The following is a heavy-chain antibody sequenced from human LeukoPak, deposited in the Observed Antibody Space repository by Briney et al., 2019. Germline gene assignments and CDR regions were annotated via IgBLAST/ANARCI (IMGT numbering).Heavy chain of an antibody. CDR3: ARSYGAGSYLDY. Sequence: GGSLRLSCAASGFTVSSNYMSWCRQAPGKGLECVSVIYSGGSTYYADSVKGRFTISRDNSKNTLYLQMNSLRTEDMAVYYCARSYGAGSYLDYWGQGTLVTVSS. J-gene: IGHJ4*02. D-gene: IGHD3-10*01. CDR2: IYSGGST. CDR1: GFTVSSNY. V-gene: IGHV3-53*05.